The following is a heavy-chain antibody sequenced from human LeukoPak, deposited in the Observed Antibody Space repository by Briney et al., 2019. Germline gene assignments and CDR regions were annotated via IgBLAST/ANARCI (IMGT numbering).Heavy chain of an antibody. J-gene: IGHJ4*02. CDR2: FDPEDGET. Sequence: ASVKVSCKASGYTFTGYYMHWVRQAPGKGLEWMGGFDPEDGETIYAQKFQGRVTMTEDTSTDTAYMELSSLRSEDTAVYYCATAQVAVPFDYWGQGTLVTVSS. V-gene: IGHV1-24*01. CDR3: ATAQVAVPFDY. CDR1: GYTFTGYY. D-gene: IGHD2-15*01.